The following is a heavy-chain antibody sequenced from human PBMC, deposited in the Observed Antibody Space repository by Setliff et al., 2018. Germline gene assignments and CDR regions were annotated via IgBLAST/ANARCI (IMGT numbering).Heavy chain of an antibody. Sequence: ASVKVSCKASGYTFTSYGISWVRQAPGQGLEWMGWISAYNGNTNYAQRFQGRVTITTDESTSTAYMELSSLRSEDTAVYYCARERGDIVTTTSYYYYLDVWGKGTTVTVSS. CDR1: GYTFTSYG. V-gene: IGHV1-18*01. D-gene: IGHD5-12*01. CDR3: ARERGDIVTTTSYYYYLDV. CDR2: ISAYNGNT. J-gene: IGHJ6*03.